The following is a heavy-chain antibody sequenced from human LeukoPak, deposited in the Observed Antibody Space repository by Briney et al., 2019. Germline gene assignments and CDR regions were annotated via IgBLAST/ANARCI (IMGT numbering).Heavy chain of an antibody. CDR2: IYYSGST. CDR3: ARHASVDGNWPRPLDY. D-gene: IGHD6-19*01. CDR1: GGSISSSNYY. Sequence: SETLSLTCTVSGGSISSSNYYWGWIRQSPGKGLEGIGNIYYSGSTYYKPSLKTRVTISVDTSKNQFSLKLTSVTAADTAVYYCARHASVDGNWPRPLDYWGQGSLVTVSS. V-gene: IGHV4-39*01. J-gene: IGHJ4*02.